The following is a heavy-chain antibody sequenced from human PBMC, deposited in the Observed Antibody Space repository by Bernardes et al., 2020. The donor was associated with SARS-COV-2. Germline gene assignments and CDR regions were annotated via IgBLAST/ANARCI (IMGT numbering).Heavy chain of an antibody. Sequence: GGSLRLSCAASGFSFGSYWMHWVRQAPGKGLVWISRSNGDGSSIAYADSVKGRFTISRDNVKNTLYLQMNSLSAEDTAVYYCARGGGGSTYGFGDYWGQGTLGTVSS. V-gene: IGHV3-74*01. D-gene: IGHD5-18*01. CDR3: ARGGGGSTYGFGDY. CDR1: GFSFGSYW. CDR2: SNGDGSSI. J-gene: IGHJ4*02.